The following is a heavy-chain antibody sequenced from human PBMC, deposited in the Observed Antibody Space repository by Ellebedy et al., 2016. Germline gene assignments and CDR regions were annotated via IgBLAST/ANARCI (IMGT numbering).Heavy chain of an antibody. J-gene: IGHJ4*02. CDR2: ISGSGGST. CDR1: GFTFSSYS. Sequence: GESLKISXAASGFTFSSYSITWVRQAPGKGLEWVSAISGSGGSTYYADSVKGRFTISRDNSKNTLYLQMNSLRAEDTAVYYCAKDHTVLRYFDGDYWGQGTLVTVSS. CDR3: AKDHTVLRYFDGDY. D-gene: IGHD3-9*01. V-gene: IGHV3-23*01.